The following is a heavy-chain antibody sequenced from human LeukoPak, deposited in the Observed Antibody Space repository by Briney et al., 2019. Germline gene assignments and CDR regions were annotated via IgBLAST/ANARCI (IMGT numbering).Heavy chain of an antibody. V-gene: IGHV4-38-2*02. CDR3: ARIGRSEIDP. CDR1: GYSISSDYY. J-gene: IGHJ5*02. CDR2: IYHSGST. Sequence: SETLSLTCTVSGYSISSDYYWGWVRQPPGKGLEWIGSIYHSGSTYYNPSLKSRVTISVDTSKNQFSLKLSSVTAADTAVYYCARIGRSEIDPWGQGTLVTVSS.